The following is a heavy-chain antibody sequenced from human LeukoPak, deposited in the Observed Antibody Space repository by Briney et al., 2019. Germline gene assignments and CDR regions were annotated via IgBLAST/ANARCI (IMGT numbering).Heavy chain of an antibody. J-gene: IGHJ4*02. D-gene: IGHD1-1*01. Sequence: GGSLRLSCAASGFTFRNYWMHWVRQAPGKGLVWVSRISRDGATTHYAGSVKGRFTISRDNAKNMVYLQMDSLSAEDTAVYYCVRLLDIDYRGQGTLVTVSS. V-gene: IGHV3-74*01. CDR1: GFTFRNYW. CDR3: VRLLDIDY. CDR2: ISRDGATT.